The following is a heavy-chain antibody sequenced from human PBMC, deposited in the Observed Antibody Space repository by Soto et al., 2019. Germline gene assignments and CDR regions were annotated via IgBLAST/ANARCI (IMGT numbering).Heavy chain of an antibody. Sequence: EVQLVESGGGLVQPGGSLRLSCAASGFTFSTYWMTWVLRPPGKGLEWVANLDQDGSERYYVDSVRGRFTISRDNAKHSLYLQMNSLRAEDTAVYYCVCGGNFFVYWGQGTLVTVSP. V-gene: IGHV3-7*01. D-gene: IGHD3-16*01. CDR3: VCGGNFFVY. CDR2: LDQDGSER. J-gene: IGHJ4*02. CDR1: GFTFSTYW.